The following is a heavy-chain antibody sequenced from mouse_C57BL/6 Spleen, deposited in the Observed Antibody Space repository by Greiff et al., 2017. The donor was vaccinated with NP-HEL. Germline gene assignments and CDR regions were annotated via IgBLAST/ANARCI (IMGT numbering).Heavy chain of an antibody. CDR2: ISSGSSTI. V-gene: IGHV5-17*01. D-gene: IGHD2-4*01. J-gene: IGHJ3*01. CDR1: GFTFSDYG. CDR3: ARPGDYDAWFAY. Sequence: EVQGVESGGGLVKPGGSLKLSCAASGFTFSDYGMHWVRQAPEKGLEWVAYISSGSSTIYYADTVKGRFTISRDNAKNNQFVQMTSRRSEDTDVYYCARPGDYDAWFAYWGQGTLVTVSA.